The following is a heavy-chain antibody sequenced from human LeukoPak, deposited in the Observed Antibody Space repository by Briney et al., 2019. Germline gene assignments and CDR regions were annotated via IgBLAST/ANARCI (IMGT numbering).Heavy chain of an antibody. CDR3: ARESSVPHGDTAPLGI. D-gene: IGHD5-18*01. CDR2: IFNSGII. V-gene: IGHV4-4*08. Sequence: PSETLSLTCIVSGGTVSNYYWSWIRQPPGKGLEWIGNIFNSGIINYSPSLKGRVTISLDTSKNQFSLKLNSVTAADTAIYYCARESSVPHGDTAPLGIWGQGTKVTVSS. J-gene: IGHJ3*02. CDR1: GGTVSNYY.